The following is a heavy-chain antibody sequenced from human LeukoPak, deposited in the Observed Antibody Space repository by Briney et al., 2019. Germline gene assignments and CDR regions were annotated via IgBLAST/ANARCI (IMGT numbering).Heavy chain of an antibody. V-gene: IGHV3-23*01. CDR3: AKSGLTTVTLYYFDY. Sequence: GGSLRLSCVASEFTFISYGMSWVRQAPGKGLDWVSGISNGGDTTYYADSVKGRFTISRDNSKNTLYLQMNSLRAEDTAVYYCAKSGLTTVTLYYFDYWGQGTLVTVSS. CDR1: EFTFISYG. D-gene: IGHD4-17*01. J-gene: IGHJ4*02. CDR2: ISNGGDTT.